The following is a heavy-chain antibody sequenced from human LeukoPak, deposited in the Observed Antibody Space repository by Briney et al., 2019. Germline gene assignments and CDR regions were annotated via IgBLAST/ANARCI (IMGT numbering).Heavy chain of an antibody. CDR1: GGTFSSYA. CDR3: ASDAQWLGAYWYFDL. J-gene: IGHJ2*01. D-gene: IGHD6-19*01. CDR2: IIPILGIA. V-gene: IGHV1-69*04. Sequence: GASVKVSCKASGGTFSSYAISWVRQAPGQGLEWMGRIIPILGIASYAQKFQGRVTITADKSPSTAYMELSSLRSEDTAVYYCASDAQWLGAYWYFDLWGRGTLVTVSS.